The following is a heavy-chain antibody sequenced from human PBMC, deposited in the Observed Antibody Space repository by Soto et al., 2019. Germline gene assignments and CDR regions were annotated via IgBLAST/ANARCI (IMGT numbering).Heavy chain of an antibody. CDR2: IRGDGTRT. D-gene: IGHD2-21*01. V-gene: IGHV3-74*01. J-gene: IGHJ4*02. CDR3: ARGTLTSIDMVDY. Sequence: EVQLVESGGALVQPGGSLRLSCAASGFTFSTYWMHWVRQGPGKGLVWVSRIRGDGTRTNYADSVRGRFTVSRDNAKNTLYLQINSLTAEDPAVYYCARGTLTSIDMVDYWGQGTLVTVSS. CDR1: GFTFSTYW.